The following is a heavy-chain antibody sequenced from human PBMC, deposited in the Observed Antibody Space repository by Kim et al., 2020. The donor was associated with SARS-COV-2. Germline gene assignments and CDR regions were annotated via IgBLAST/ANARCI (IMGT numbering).Heavy chain of an antibody. CDR2: IKPDGSEK. CDR1: GLPFINHW. CDR3: VAYGGHSREAFDL. D-gene: IGHD4-17*01. J-gene: IGHJ3*01. Sequence: GGSLRLSCTASGLPFINHWMSWFRQAPGKGLEWVANIKPDGSEKYYADSVLGRLTVSRDNTKNSLYLEMNYLGVEDTAVYYCVAYGGHSREAFDLWGQGT. V-gene: IGHV3-7*01.